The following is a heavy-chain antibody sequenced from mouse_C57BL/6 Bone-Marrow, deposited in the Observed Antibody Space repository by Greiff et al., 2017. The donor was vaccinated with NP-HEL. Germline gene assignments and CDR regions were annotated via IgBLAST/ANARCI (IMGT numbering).Heavy chain of an antibody. V-gene: IGHV5-4*01. Sequence: EVQGVESGGGLVKPGGSLKLSCAASGFTFSSYAMSWVRQTPEKRLEWVATISDGGSYTYYPDNVKGRFTISRDNAKNNLYLQMSHLKSEETAMDYCARDKNLRLMDYWGQGTSVTVSS. CDR2: ISDGGSYT. D-gene: IGHD5-1*01. J-gene: IGHJ4*01. CDR3: ARDKNLRLMDY. CDR1: GFTFSSYA.